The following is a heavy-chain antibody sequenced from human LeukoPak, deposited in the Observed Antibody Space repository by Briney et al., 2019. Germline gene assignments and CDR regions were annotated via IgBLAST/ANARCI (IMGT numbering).Heavy chain of an antibody. CDR1: GGTFSSYA. CDR2: IIPILGTA. V-gene: IGHV1-69*05. J-gene: IGHJ3*02. Sequence: SVKVSCKASGGTFSSYAISWVRQAPGQGLEWMGGIIPILGTANYAQKFQGRVTITTDESTSTAYMELSSLRSEDTAVYYCARVSLQLWLLGAFDIWGQGTMVTVSS. D-gene: IGHD5-18*01. CDR3: ARVSLQLWLLGAFDI.